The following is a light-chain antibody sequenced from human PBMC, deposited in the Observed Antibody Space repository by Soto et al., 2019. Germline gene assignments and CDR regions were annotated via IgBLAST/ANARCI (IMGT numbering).Light chain of an antibody. CDR3: SSYTRSSALVL. V-gene: IGLV2-14*01. J-gene: IGLJ2*01. CDR1: SSDVGGYNY. Sequence: QSVLTQPASVSGSPGQSITISCTGTSSDVGGYNYVSWYQQHPGKAPKLMIYEVSNRPSGVSGRFSGSKSGNTASLTISGLQAEDEADYYCSSYTRSSALVLFGGGTKLTVL. CDR2: EVS.